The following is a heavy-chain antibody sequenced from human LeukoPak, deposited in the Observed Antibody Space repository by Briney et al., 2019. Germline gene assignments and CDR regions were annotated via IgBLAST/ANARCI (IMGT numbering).Heavy chain of an antibody. D-gene: IGHD2-2*01. V-gene: IGHV3-48*03. CDR3: AREFRTYCSSTSCYGLDP. CDR2: ISSSGSTI. CDR1: GFTFSSYA. J-gene: IGHJ5*02. Sequence: GGSLRLSCAASGFTFSSYAMNWVRQAPGKGLEWVSYISSSGSTIYYADSVKGRFTISRDNAKNSLYLQMNSLRAEDTAVYYCAREFRTYCSSTSCYGLDPWGQGTLVTVSS.